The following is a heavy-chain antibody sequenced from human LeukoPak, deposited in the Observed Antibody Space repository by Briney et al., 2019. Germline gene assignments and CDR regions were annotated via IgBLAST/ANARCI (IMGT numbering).Heavy chain of an antibody. CDR1: GFTFTIYA. D-gene: IGHD3-9*01. Sequence: GGSLRLSCAASGFTFTIYAMSWVRQAPGKGLEWVSAISGSGGSTYYADSVKGRFTISRDNSKNTLYLQMNSLRAEDTAVYYCAKDGHILTGYQRPDGFDIWGQGTTVTVSS. V-gene: IGHV3-23*01. CDR2: ISGSGGST. J-gene: IGHJ3*02. CDR3: AKDGHILTGYQRPDGFDI.